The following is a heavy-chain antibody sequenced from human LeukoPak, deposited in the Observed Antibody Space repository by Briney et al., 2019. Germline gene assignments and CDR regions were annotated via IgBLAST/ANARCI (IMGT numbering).Heavy chain of an antibody. D-gene: IGHD3-22*01. Sequence: SETLSLTCTVSGASISSYYWSWIRQPPGKGLEWIGYIYYSGSTKYNPSLKSRVTISVDTSKNQFSLKMSSVTAADTAVYYCARDQYYDSKGWFDPWGQGTLVTVSS. V-gene: IGHV4-59*01. CDR3: ARDQYYDSKGWFDP. CDR2: IYYSGST. CDR1: GASISSYY. J-gene: IGHJ5*02.